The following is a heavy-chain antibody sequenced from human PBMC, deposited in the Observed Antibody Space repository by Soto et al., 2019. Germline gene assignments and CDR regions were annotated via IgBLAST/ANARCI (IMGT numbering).Heavy chain of an antibody. CDR1: GYTFPSYG. D-gene: IGHD3-3*01. V-gene: IGHV1-18*01. Sequence: ASVKVSCKASGYTFPSYGISWVRQAPGQGLEWMGWISAYNGNTNYAQKLQGRVTMTTDTSTSTAYMELRSLRSDDTAVYYCARDKGQGGTDFWSGYYRPYYYYYGMDVWGQGTTVTVSS. J-gene: IGHJ6*02. CDR3: ARDKGQGGTDFWSGYYRPYYYYYGMDV. CDR2: ISAYNGNT.